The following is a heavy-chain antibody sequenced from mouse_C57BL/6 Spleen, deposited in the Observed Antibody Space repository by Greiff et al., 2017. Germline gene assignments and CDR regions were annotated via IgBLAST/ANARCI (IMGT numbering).Heavy chain of an antibody. J-gene: IGHJ2*01. CDR1: GFNIKDDY. V-gene: IGHV14-4*01. Sequence: EVKLVESGAELVRPGASVKLSCTASGFNIKDDYMHWVKQRPEQGLEWIGWIDPENGDTEYASKFQGKATITADTSSNTAYLQLSSLTSEDTAVYYCTTLYYGNYEYDYWGQGTTLTVSS. D-gene: IGHD2-1*01. CDR3: TTLYYGNYEYDY. CDR2: IDPENGDT.